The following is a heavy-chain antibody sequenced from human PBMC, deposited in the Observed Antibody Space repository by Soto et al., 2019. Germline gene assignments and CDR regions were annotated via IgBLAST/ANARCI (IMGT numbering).Heavy chain of an antibody. V-gene: IGHV4-39*01. D-gene: IGHD6-13*01. Sequence: SETLSLTCTVSGGSISSSSYYWGWIRQPPGKGLEWIGSIYYSGSTYYNPSLKSRVTISVDTSKNQFSLKLSSVTAADTAVYYCARHRGRYSRYYYYYYMDVWGKGATVTVSS. J-gene: IGHJ6*03. CDR1: GGSISSSSYY. CDR2: IYYSGST. CDR3: ARHRGRYSRYYYYYYMDV.